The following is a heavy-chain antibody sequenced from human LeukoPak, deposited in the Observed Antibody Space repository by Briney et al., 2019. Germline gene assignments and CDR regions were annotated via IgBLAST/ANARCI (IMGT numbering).Heavy chain of an antibody. Sequence: RAGESLKISCNSSGYTFTTYWIGLVRQMPGKGLEWMGIIYPSDSDTRYSPSFQGQVTISADKSISTAYLQWSSLKASDTAMYYCARHKMSSGYFLPPHSYDYWGQGTLVTVSS. CDR2: IYPSDSDT. J-gene: IGHJ4*02. CDR1: GYTFTTYW. D-gene: IGHD3-22*01. V-gene: IGHV5-51*01. CDR3: ARHKMSSGYFLPPHSYDY.